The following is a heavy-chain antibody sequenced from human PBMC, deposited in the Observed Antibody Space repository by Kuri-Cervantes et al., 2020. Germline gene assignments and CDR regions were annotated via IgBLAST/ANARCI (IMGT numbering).Heavy chain of an antibody. CDR2: ISYDGSNK. D-gene: IGHD3-16*01. CDR3: AKDQGSYADV. J-gene: IGHJ6*02. Sequence: LSLTCAASGFTFSSYAMHWVRQAPGKGLEWVAVISYDGSNKYYADSVKGRFTISRDNSKNTLYLQMNSLRAEDTAVYYCAKDQGSYADVWGQGTTVTVSS. V-gene: IGHV3-30-3*01. CDR1: GFTFSSYA.